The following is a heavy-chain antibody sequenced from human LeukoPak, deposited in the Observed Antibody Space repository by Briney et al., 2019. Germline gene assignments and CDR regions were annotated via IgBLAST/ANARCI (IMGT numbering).Heavy chain of an antibody. CDR2: IYYSGST. Sequence: LETLSLTCTVSGGSISSYYWSWIRQPPGKGLEWIGYIYYSGSTNYNPSLKSRVTISVDTSKNQFSLKLSSVTAADTAVYYCAREVAGAGGFDSWGQGTLVTVSS. CDR1: GGSISSYY. V-gene: IGHV4-59*01. D-gene: IGHD6-19*01. CDR3: AREVAGAGGFDS. J-gene: IGHJ4*02.